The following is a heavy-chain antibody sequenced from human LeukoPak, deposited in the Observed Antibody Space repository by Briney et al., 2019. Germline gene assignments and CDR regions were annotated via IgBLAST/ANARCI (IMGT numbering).Heavy chain of an antibody. D-gene: IGHD3-22*01. V-gene: IGHV1-69*13. CDR2: IIPIFGTA. Sequence: GASVKVSCKASGYTFTSYDISWVRQAPGQGLEWMGGIIPIFGTANYAQKFQGRVTITADESTSTAYMELSSLRSEDTAVYYCARGTPVGYYDGRCHFDYGGQGTLVTVSS. CDR3: ARGTPVGYYDGRCHFDY. J-gene: IGHJ4*02. CDR1: GYTFTSYD.